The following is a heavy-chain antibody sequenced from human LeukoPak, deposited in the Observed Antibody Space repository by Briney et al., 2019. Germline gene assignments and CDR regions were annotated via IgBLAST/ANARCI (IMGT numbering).Heavy chain of an antibody. V-gene: IGHV3-48*03. Sequence: PGASLRLSCATPCFTSSRYEKNCVRQAPGKALERVSSISGSGSTIYYADSLKGRFTISRDNVKTSLYLQMNSLRAEDTAVYDCARERVGAATPFDYWGQGTLVT. CDR1: CFTSSRYE. CDR3: ARERVGAATPFDY. D-gene: IGHD2-15*01. CDR2: ISGSGSTI. J-gene: IGHJ4*02.